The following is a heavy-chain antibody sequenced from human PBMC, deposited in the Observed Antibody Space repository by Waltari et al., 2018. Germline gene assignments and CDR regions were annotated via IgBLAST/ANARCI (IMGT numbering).Heavy chain of an antibody. J-gene: IGHJ6*02. CDR2: IYYSGST. V-gene: IGHV4-59*11. Sequence: QVQLQESGPGLVKPSETLSLTCTVSGGSISSHYWSWIRQPPGKGLEWIGYIYYSGSTNYNPSLKSRVTISVDTSKNQFSLKLSSVTAADTAVYYCARGWELSMFQGDPYYYYSGMDVWGQGTTVTVSS. CDR1: GGSISSHY. CDR3: ARGWELSMFQGDPYYYYSGMDV. D-gene: IGHD3-10*01.